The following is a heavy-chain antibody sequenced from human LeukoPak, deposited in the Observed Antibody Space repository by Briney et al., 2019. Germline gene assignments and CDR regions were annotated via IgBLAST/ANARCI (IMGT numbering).Heavy chain of an antibody. V-gene: IGHV3-53*01. Sequence: PGGSLRLSCAASGFTVSSNYMSWVRQAPGKGQEWASLIYSGGSTYYADSVKGRFTISRDNSKNTLYLQMNSLSADDTAVYYCARGRFSSGWHFDYWGQGTLVSVSS. D-gene: IGHD6-19*01. CDR2: IYSGGST. CDR1: GFTVSSNY. CDR3: ARGRFSSGWHFDY. J-gene: IGHJ4*02.